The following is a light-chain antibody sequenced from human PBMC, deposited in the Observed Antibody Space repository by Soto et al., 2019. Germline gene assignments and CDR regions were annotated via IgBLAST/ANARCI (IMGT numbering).Light chain of an antibody. Sequence: EIVLTQSPATMSLSPGERATLSCRTSQSVSRNLAWYQQKPGQAPRLLIYDASQRATGIAARFSGSGSGTDFTLTISSLEPEDFALYYCQHRSYWPAFGGGTKVEIK. J-gene: IGKJ4*01. V-gene: IGKV3-11*01. CDR1: QSVSRN. CDR2: DAS. CDR3: QHRSYWPA.